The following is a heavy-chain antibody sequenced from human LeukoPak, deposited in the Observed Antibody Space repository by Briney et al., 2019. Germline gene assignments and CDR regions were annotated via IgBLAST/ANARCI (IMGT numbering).Heavy chain of an antibody. CDR2: IYYRGST. CDR3: ARNIDYYDSSGSFCFDP. CDR1: GYSISSGYY. J-gene: IGHJ5*02. Sequence: KTSETLSLTCTVSGYSISSGYYWGWIRQPPGKGLEWIGSIYYRGSTYHNPSLKSRVTISVDTSKNQFSLKLSSVTAADTAVYYCARNIDYYDSSGSFCFDPWGQGTLVTVSS. V-gene: IGHV4-38-2*02. D-gene: IGHD3-22*01.